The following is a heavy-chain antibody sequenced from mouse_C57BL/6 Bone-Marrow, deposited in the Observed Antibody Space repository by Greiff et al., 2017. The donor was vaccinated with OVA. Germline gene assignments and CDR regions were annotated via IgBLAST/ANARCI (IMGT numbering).Heavy chain of an antibody. Sequence: EVQLQQSGAELVRPGASVKLSCTASGFNIKDYYMHWVKQRPEQGLEWIGRIDPEDGDTEYAPKFQGKATMTADTSSNTAYLQLSSLTSEDTAVYYCTFFTTVVARYFDYWGQGTTLTVAS. D-gene: IGHD1-1*01. CDR2: IDPEDGDT. CDR1: GFNIKDYY. CDR3: TFFTTVVARYFDY. J-gene: IGHJ2*01. V-gene: IGHV14-1*01.